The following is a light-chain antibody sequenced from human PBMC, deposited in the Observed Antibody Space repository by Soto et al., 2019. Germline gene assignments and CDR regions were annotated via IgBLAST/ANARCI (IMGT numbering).Light chain of an antibody. J-gene: IGLJ1*01. V-gene: IGLV1-40*01. CDR1: SSTIGAGYD. Sequence: QSVLTQPPSVSGAPGQRVTLSCTGSSSTIGAGYDVHWYQQLPGTAPKLLIYGNSNRPSGVPDRFSGSKSGTSASLAITGLQAEDEADYYCQSYDSSLSGYVFGTGTKLT. CDR2: GNS. CDR3: QSYDSSLSGYV.